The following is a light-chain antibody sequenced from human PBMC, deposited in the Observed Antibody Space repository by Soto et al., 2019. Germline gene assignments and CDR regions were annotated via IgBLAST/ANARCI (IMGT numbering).Light chain of an antibody. J-gene: IGKJ5*01. CDR1: QDISSY. CDR2: AAS. CDR3: QGLNDYPIT. Sequence: DIQLTQSPSFLSASVGDRVTITCRASQDISSYLAWYQQKPGEAPKFLIYAASTLRGGVPSRFSGRGSWKEFPLTNHSLEPGDFSTYYCQGLNDYPITFGQGTRLEIK. V-gene: IGKV1-9*01.